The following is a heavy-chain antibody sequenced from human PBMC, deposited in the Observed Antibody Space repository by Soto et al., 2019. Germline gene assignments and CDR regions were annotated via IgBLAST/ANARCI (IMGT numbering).Heavy chain of an antibody. J-gene: IGHJ4*02. V-gene: IGHV1-2*04. D-gene: IGHD6-19*01. CDR3: ARGASIALQLIAVGHLDY. Sequence: GASVKVSCKASGYTFTGYYMHWVRQAPGQGLEWMGWINPNSGGTNYAQKFQGWVTMTRDTSISTAYMELSRLRSDDTAVYYCARGASIALQLIAVGHLDYWGQGTLVTAPQ. CDR1: GYTFTGYY. CDR2: INPNSGGT.